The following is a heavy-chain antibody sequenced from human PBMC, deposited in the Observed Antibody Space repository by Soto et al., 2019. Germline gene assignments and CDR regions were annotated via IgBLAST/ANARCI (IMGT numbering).Heavy chain of an antibody. CDR2: IYSGGST. CDR3: ARSEGTIYSGSYYSAFDI. Sequence: GGSLRLSCVASGFTVTSNYMSWVRQAPGKGLEWVSVIYSGGSTYYADSVRGRFIISRDTSKNTLYLQMNSLRSEDTAVYYCARSEGTIYSGSYYSAFDIWGQGTMVTVSS. V-gene: IGHV3-53*05. J-gene: IGHJ3*02. D-gene: IGHD1-26*01. CDR1: GFTVTSNY.